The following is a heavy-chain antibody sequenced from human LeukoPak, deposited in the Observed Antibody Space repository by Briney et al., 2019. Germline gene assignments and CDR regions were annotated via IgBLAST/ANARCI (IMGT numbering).Heavy chain of an antibody. CDR1: GFTFSDYW. V-gene: IGHV3-74*01. J-gene: IGHJ5*02. CDR3: IRDFRSADL. Sequence: GGSLRLSCVASGFTFSDYWMHWVRQPPGKGLVWVPRIYVDGRTTNYADSVKGRFTISRDNAKNTVYLEMNSLSVEDTATYYCIRDFRSADLWGQGTLVTVTS. CDR2: IYVDGRTT.